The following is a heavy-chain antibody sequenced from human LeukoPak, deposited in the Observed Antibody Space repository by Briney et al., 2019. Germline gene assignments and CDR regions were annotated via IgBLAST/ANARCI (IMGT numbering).Heavy chain of an antibody. D-gene: IGHD4-17*01. CDR3: ARDYGDDYNWFDP. CDR2: INPSGGST. J-gene: IGHJ5*02. Sequence: ASVKVSCKASGYTFTSYYIHWVRQAPGQGLEWMGLINPSGGSTNYAQKFQGRVTMTRDTSISTAYMELSRLRSDDTAVYYCARDYGDDYNWFDPWGQGTLVTVSS. CDR1: GYTFTSYY. V-gene: IGHV1-46*01.